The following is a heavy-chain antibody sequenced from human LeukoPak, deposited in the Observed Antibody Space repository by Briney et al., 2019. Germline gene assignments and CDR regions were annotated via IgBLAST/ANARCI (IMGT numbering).Heavy chain of an antibody. J-gene: IGHJ4*02. CDR3: ARDYGGYGVLDY. CDR2: IWYDGSHK. Sequence: PGGSLRLSCAASGFTFSTYWMSWVRQAPGKGLEWVAVIWYDGSHKYYADSVKGRFTISRDNSKNTLYLQMNSLRAEDTAVYYCARDYGGYGVLDYWGQGTLVTVSS. V-gene: IGHV3-33*08. CDR1: GFTFSTYW. D-gene: IGHD1-26*01.